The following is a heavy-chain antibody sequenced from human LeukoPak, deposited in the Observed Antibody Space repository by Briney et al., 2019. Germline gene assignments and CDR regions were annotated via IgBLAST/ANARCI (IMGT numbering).Heavy chain of an antibody. V-gene: IGHV3-53*01. CDR2: IYSDGSF. CDR3: ARDRRRLRGMNGDGDAFDI. J-gene: IGHJ3*02. Sequence: GGSLRLSCAASGFSVGGNYISWVRQAPGKGLEWVSMIYSDGSFFHADSVKGRFTMSRDNSRNTLDLQMNSLRVEDTAVYFCARDRRRLRGMNGDGDAFDIWGQGTMVTVSS. D-gene: IGHD1-1*01. CDR1: GFSVGGNY.